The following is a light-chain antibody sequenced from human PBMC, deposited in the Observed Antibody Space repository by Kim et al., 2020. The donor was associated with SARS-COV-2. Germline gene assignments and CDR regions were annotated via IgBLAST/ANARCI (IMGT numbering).Light chain of an antibody. CDR3: MQGLQRLYS. CDR2: EVS. J-gene: IGKJ2*03. Sequence: LVMTQTPLSLSVTPGQPASISCKSSQSLLHSDGKISLYWCLQKPGQPPQLLIYEVSKRFSGVPERFSGSGSGTDFTLKISRVEAEDVGLYYCMQGLQRLYSFGQGTKLEI. V-gene: IGKV2D-29*01. CDR1: QSLLHSDGKIS.